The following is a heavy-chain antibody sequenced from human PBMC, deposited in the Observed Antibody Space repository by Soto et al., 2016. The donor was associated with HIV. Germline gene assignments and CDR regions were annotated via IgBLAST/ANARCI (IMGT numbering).Heavy chain of an antibody. CDR2: IRSKANNYAT. CDR3: TEARYYCSGGSCPHWFDP. CDR1: GFTFSGSA. D-gene: IGHD2-15*01. Sequence: EVQLAESGGGLVQPGGSLKLSCAASGFTFSGSAMHWVRQASGKGLEWVGRIRSKANNYATAYAASVKGRFTISRDDSKNTAYLQMDSLKTEDTAVYYCTEARYYCSGGSCPHWFDPWGQGTLVTVSS. V-gene: IGHV3-73*01. J-gene: IGHJ5*02.